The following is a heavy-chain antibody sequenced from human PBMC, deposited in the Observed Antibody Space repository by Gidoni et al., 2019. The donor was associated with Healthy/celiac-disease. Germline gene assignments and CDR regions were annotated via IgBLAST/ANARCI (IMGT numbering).Heavy chain of an antibody. J-gene: IGHJ6*03. CDR2: IYYSGST. Sequence: QVQLQESGPGLVKPSETLSLTCTVSGGSISSSYWSWIRQPPGKGLEWIGYIYYSGSTNYNPSLKSRVTISVDTSKNQFSLKLSSVTAADTAVYYCARVCSSTSCYPYYYYYYYMDVWGKGTTVTVSS. D-gene: IGHD2-2*01. V-gene: IGHV4-59*01. CDR3: ARVCSSTSCYPYYYYYYYMDV. CDR1: GGSISSSY.